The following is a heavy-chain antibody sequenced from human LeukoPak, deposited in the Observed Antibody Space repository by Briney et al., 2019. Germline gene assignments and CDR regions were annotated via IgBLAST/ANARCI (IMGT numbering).Heavy chain of an antibody. CDR2: ISGNGGST. Sequence: PGGSLRLSCAASGFTFSSYAMSWVRQAPGKGLEWVSAISGNGGSTYYADSVKGRFTISRDNSKNTLYLQMNSLRAEDTAVYYCAKVFRGGSGYSYYFDYWGQGTLVTVSS. J-gene: IGHJ4*02. CDR3: AKVFRGGSGYSYYFDY. CDR1: GFTFSSYA. V-gene: IGHV3-23*01. D-gene: IGHD3-22*01.